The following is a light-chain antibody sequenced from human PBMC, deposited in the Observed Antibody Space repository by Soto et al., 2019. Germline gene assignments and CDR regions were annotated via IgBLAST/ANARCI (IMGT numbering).Light chain of an antibody. CDR3: QQYNNWPPVT. V-gene: IGKV3-15*01. Sequence: VMTQAPATLSVQPGKRATLSCRASQSVSSNLAWYQQKPGQAPRLLIYGASTRATGIPARFSGSGSGTEFTLTISSLQSEDFAVYYCQQYNNWPPVTFGGGSKVAIK. CDR1: QSVSSN. CDR2: GAS. J-gene: IGKJ4*01.